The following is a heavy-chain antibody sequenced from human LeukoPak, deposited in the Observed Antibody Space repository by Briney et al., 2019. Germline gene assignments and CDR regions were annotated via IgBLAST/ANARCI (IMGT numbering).Heavy chain of an antibody. Sequence: SETLSLTCAVYGGSFSGYYWSWIRQPPGKGLEWIGEINHSGSTNYNPSLKSRVTISVDTSKNQFSLKLSSVTAAGTPVYYCARDDGYALKYYFDYWGQGTLVTVSS. CDR1: GGSFSGYY. CDR2: INHSGST. CDR3: ARDDGYALKYYFDY. V-gene: IGHV4-34*01. J-gene: IGHJ4*02. D-gene: IGHD5-24*01.